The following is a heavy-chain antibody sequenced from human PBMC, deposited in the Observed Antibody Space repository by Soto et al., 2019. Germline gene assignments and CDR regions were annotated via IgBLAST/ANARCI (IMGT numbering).Heavy chain of an antibody. Sequence: GSVKDSCTKSGYTFTNFGITWVRQAPGQGVEWMGRISGYNGNAKYSQKVQGRVTMTTDTSTSTAYMEVRGLRFDDTAVYFCASDCTTVLCFYGIDVWGQVPTVPVS. CDR3: ASDCTTVLCFYGIDV. CDR1: GYTFTNFG. CDR2: ISGYNGNA. D-gene: IGHD1-1*01. J-gene: IGHJ6*02. V-gene: IGHV1-18*01.